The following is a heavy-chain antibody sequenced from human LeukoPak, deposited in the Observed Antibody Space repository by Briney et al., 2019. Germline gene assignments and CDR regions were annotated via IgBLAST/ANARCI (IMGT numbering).Heavy chain of an antibody. CDR1: GGSFSGYY. CDR2: INHSGST. Sequence: SETLSLTCAVYGGSFSGYYWSWIRQPPGKGLEWIGEINHSGSTNYNPSLKSRVTISVDTSKNQFSLKLSSVTAADTAVYYCVRVAYCSGGSCYAGKWFDPWGQGTLVTVSS. J-gene: IGHJ5*02. D-gene: IGHD2-15*01. CDR3: VRVAYCSGGSCYAGKWFDP. V-gene: IGHV4-34*01.